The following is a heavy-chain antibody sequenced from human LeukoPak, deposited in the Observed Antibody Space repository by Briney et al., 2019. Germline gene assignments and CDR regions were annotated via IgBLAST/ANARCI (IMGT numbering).Heavy chain of an antibody. J-gene: IGHJ4*02. CDR2: IYSGGST. Sequence: GGSLRLSCVASGFTVGSNYMSWVRQAPGKGLEWVSVIYSGGSTYYADSVKGRFTISRDNSKNTLYLQMNSLRAEDTAVYYCARASYGSGSYADYWGQGTLVTVSS. CDR3: ARASYGSGSYADY. V-gene: IGHV3-53*01. D-gene: IGHD3-10*01. CDR1: GFTVGSNY.